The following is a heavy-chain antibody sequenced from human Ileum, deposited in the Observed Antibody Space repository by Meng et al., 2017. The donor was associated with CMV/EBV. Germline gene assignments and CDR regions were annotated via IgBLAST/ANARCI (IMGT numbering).Heavy chain of an antibody. CDR2: IRYDGTNK. Sequence: GESLKISCAASGFTFSNYGMHWVRQAPGKGLEWVAFIRYDGTNKYYGDSVKGRFTISRDNSKNTLFLQMSSLRAEDTAVYYCAREGSRSGSHEGHLDHWGQGTLVTVSS. D-gene: IGHD1-26*01. CDR1: GFTFSNYG. CDR3: AREGSRSGSHEGHLDH. V-gene: IGHV3-30*02. J-gene: IGHJ4*02.